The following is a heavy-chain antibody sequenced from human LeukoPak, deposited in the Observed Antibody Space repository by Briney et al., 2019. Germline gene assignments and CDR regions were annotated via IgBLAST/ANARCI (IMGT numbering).Heavy chain of an antibody. V-gene: IGHV3-64*01. CDR2: ISSNGGST. Sequence: GGSLRLSCAASGFTFSSYAMSWVRQAPGRGLEYVSAISSNGGSTYYANPVKGRFTISRDNSRNTLYLQMNSLRAEDTAVYYRATDGEGGSLLSYWGQGTLVTVSS. D-gene: IGHD3-16*01. J-gene: IGHJ4*02. CDR3: ATDGEGGSLLSY. CDR1: GFTFSSYA.